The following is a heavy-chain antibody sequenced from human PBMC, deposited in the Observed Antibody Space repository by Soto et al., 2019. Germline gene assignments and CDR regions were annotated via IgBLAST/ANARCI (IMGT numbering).Heavy chain of an antibody. CDR3: ARGLSSPSAAGV. D-gene: IGHD6-6*01. CDR1: GGSVSSGGNY. J-gene: IGHJ4*02. CDR2: VHDTGTT. V-gene: IGHV4-39*02. Sequence: QLQLQESGPGLVKPSETLSLTCAVSGGSVSSGGNYWGWIRQSPGKGLEWIGSVHDTGTTHYNPSLTSRVTIPVDTSKNHSSLNVTSVTAADTAVYYCARGLSSPSAAGVWGQGTLVTVSS.